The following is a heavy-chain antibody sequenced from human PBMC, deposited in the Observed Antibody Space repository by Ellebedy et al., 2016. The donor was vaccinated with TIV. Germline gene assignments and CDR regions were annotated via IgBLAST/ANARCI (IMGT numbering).Heavy chain of an antibody. CDR2: ISYDGSNR. CDR3: AKDRGLQMNYFDH. Sequence: GGSLRLSXAASGFTFSSYGMHWVRQAPGKGLEWVAVISYDGSNRYYADSVKGRFTISRDNSKNTLYLQMNSLRAEDTAVYYCAKDRGLQMNYFDHWGQGTLVTVSS. D-gene: IGHD3-10*01. V-gene: IGHV3-30*18. J-gene: IGHJ4*02. CDR1: GFTFSSYG.